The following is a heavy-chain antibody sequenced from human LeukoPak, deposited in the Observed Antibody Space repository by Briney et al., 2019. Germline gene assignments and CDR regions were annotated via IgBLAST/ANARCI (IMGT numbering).Heavy chain of an antibody. D-gene: IGHD3-3*01. CDR3: VREGPIRFLEQIDY. CDR1: GDSISSRSYY. V-gene: IGHV4-39*07. J-gene: IGHJ4*02. Sequence: PSETLSLTCTVSGDSISSRSYYWGWIRQPPGQGLEWIGHISYTGSTYYNPSLKSRVTISVDTSKNQFSLQLRSVTAADTAVYYCVREGPIRFLEQIDYWGQGALVTVSS. CDR2: ISYTGST.